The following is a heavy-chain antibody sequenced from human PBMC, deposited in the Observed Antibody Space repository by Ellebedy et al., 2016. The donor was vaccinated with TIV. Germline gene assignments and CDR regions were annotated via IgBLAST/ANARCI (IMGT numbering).Heavy chain of an antibody. D-gene: IGHD3-10*01. V-gene: IGHV1-69*06. Sequence: ASVKVSXXASGDAFNRYSISWVRQAPGQGLEWMGGIVPIFGTANYAQKLQDRVTITADKSTNTAYMELSSLRSEDTAMYYCARGSDGHTYTMDVWGQGTTVTVSS. CDR2: IVPIFGTA. CDR1: GDAFNRYS. J-gene: IGHJ6*02. CDR3: ARGSDGHTYTMDV.